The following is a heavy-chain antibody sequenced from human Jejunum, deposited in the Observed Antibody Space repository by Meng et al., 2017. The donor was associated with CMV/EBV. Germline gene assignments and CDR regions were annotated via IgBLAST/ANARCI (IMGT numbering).Heavy chain of an antibody. V-gene: IGHV1-2*02. D-gene: IGHD4-11*01. CDR1: GYRFTDNY. Sequence: ASGYRFTDNYIHWVRLAPGRGREWMGWIKARSGGTEYDQKFQGRVSLTRDTSIATDYMKLSSLGSDDTAAYYCARGGMWNDYIFDHWGQETLVTVSS. CDR3: ARGGMWNDYIFDH. J-gene: IGHJ4*02. CDR2: IKARSGGT.